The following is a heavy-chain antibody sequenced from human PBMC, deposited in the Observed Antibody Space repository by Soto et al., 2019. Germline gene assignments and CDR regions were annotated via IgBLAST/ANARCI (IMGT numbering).Heavy chain of an antibody. D-gene: IGHD6-13*01. V-gene: IGHV4-59*01. J-gene: IGHJ6*03. CDR2: IYYSGNT. CDR1: GGSISPYY. CDR3: ARKGAAASYSHYYMDV. Sequence: QVQLQESGTGLVKHSETLSLTCTVSGGSISPYYWSWIRQPPGKGLEWIGNIYYSGNTNYNPSLESRVTISVDTSSNPFSLKLTSVTAADTAVYYCARKGAAASYSHYYMDVWGGGTTVTVSS.